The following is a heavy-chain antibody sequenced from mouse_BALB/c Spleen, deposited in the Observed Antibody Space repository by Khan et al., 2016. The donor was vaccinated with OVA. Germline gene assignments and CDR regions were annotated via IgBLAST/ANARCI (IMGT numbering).Heavy chain of an antibody. CDR1: GYSITSGYG. CDR2: ISYSGST. V-gene: IGHV3-2*02. CDR3: SRTARINY. Sequence: VQLKESGPGLVKPSQSLSLTCNVTGYSITSGYGWNWIRQFPGNKLEWMGYISYSGSTNYNPSLKSRISFTRDKSKNQFFLQLNSVTTEDTATYYCSRTARINYWGQGTTLTVSS. D-gene: IGHD1-2*01. J-gene: IGHJ2*01.